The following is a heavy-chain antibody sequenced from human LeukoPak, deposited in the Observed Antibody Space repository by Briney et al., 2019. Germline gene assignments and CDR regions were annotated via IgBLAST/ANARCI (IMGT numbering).Heavy chain of an antibody. J-gene: IGHJ5*02. Sequence: GATVKISCKVSGYTFTDYYMHWVQQAPGKGLEWMGLADPEDGETIYAEKFQGRVTITADTSTDTAYMELSSLRSEDTAVYYCATFQQQLVLDWFDPWGQGTLVTVSS. D-gene: IGHD6-13*01. V-gene: IGHV1-69-2*01. CDR1: GYTFTDYY. CDR3: ATFQQQLVLDWFDP. CDR2: ADPEDGET.